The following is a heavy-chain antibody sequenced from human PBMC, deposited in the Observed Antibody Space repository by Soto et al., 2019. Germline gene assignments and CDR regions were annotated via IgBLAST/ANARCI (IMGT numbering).Heavy chain of an antibody. V-gene: IGHV3-48*03. CDR1: GFTFSSYE. D-gene: IGHD1-26*01. J-gene: IGHJ4*02. CDR3: AGGVMYSGSYQD. CDR2: ISSSGTII. Sequence: PGGSLRLSSAASGFTFSSYEMAWVRQAPGEGLEWISYISSSGTIIHYADSVKGRFTISRDNAKNSLYLQMNSLRAEDTAVYYCAGGVMYSGSYQDWGQGTLVTVSS.